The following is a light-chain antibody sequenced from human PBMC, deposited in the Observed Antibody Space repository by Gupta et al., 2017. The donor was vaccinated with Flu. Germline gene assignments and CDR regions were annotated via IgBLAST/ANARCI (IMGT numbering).Light chain of an antibody. CDR3: QQYYDVPFT. CDR2: WAT. Sequence: NCKSSQSVLYDSTEKDYLSWYQQKPGQPPKLLISWATTRESGVPDRFSASGSGTDFTPTIASLQAEDVAVYYCQQYYDVPFTFGGGTKVEIK. V-gene: IGKV4-1*01. J-gene: IGKJ4*01. CDR1: QSVLYDSTEKDY.